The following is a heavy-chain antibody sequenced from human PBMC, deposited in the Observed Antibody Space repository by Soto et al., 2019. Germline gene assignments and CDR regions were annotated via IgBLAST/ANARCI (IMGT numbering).Heavy chain of an antibody. V-gene: IGHV4-31*03. Sequence: QVQLQESGPGLVKPSQTLSLTCTVSGGSISSGAYYWSWIRQHPGQGLEFIGYVYYSGTTYYNPSLKSRITISAAMSKNQFSLRLSSVTAADTAVYYWAGYYCNSITCYGAYWGQGTLVTVSS. CDR1: GGSISSGAYY. D-gene: IGHD2-2*01. J-gene: IGHJ4*02. CDR3: AGYYCNSITCYGAY. CDR2: VYYSGTT.